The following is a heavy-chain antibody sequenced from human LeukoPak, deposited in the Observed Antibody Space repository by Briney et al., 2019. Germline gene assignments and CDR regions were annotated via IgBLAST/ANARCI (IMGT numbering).Heavy chain of an antibody. D-gene: IGHD4-11*01. Sequence: ASVKVSCKASGYTFTSYGITWVREAPRQGLEWMGWSSTYNGDTNYAQKLQGRVTMTTDISTSTAYMELRSLRSDDTAVYYCARSVYSSDWFDPWGQGTLVIVSS. CDR2: SSTYNGDT. CDR1: GYTFTSYG. J-gene: IGHJ5*02. V-gene: IGHV1-18*01. CDR3: ARSVYSSDWFDP.